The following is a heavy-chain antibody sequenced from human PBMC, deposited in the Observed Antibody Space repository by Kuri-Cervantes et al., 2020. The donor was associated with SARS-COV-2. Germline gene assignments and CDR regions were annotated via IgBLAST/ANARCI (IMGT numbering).Heavy chain of an antibody. Sequence: ESLKISCAVSGGSFSGYSWSWVRQPPGKGLEWIGEVNHSGGANYSPSLKSRVTISLDTSQNQFSLRLTSVTAADTAVYYCARVCLVPAAIWFDPWGQGTLVTVSS. CDR2: VNHSGGA. D-gene: IGHD2-2*01. V-gene: IGHV4-34*01. J-gene: IGHJ5*02. CDR3: ARVCLVPAAIWFDP. CDR1: GGSFSGYS.